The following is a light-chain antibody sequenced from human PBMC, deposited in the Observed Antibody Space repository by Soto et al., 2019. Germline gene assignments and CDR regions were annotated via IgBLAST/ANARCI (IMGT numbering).Light chain of an antibody. CDR2: GIN. CDR1: SSNIGAGYD. V-gene: IGLV1-40*01. CDR3: QSYDSSLSGVV. Sequence: QSVLTQPPSVSGAPGQRVTISCTGSSSNIGAGYDVQWYQQLPGTAPKLLIYGINNRPSGVPDRFSGSKSGTSASLAITGLQAEDEADYYCQSYDSSLSGVVFGGGTKLTV. J-gene: IGLJ2*01.